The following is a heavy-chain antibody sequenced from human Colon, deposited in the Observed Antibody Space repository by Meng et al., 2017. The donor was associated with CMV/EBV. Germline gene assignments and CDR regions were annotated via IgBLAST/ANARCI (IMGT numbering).Heavy chain of an antibody. CDR3: ARVVLNFFDY. J-gene: IGHJ4*02. CDR1: GGSFTSNSYF. CDR2: IYNSGSA. Sequence: QFHLGESGPGLVKPSETLSLTCTVSGGSFTSNSYFWGWIRQPPGKGLEYIGSIYNSGSAYYNPSLKSRVTISLDTSKNQFSLKLSSVTAADTAMYYCARVVLNFFDYWGQGTLVTVSS. D-gene: IGHD3-10*02. V-gene: IGHV4-39*07.